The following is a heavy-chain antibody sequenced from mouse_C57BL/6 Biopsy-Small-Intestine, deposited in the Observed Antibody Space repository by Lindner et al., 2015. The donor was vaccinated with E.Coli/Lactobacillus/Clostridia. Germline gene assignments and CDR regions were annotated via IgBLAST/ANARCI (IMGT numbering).Heavy chain of an antibody. D-gene: IGHD2-2*01. Sequence: VQLQESGGGLVKPGGSLKLSCAASGFTFSDYGMHWVRQAPEKGLEWVAYISSGSRTIYYADTVKGRSTISRDNAKKTLFLQMTSLRSEDTAMYYCARYYGSERAWFAYWGQGTLVTVSA. CDR2: ISSGSRTI. V-gene: IGHV5-17*01. CDR1: GFTFSDYG. CDR3: ARYYGSERAWFAY. J-gene: IGHJ3*01.